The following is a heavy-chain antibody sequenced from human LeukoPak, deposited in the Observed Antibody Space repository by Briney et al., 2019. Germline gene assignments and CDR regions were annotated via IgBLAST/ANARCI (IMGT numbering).Heavy chain of an antibody. V-gene: IGHV3-21*01. CDR2: ISSSSSYI. J-gene: IGHJ4*02. CDR3: ARAGLSDFWSGYPNYYFDY. CDR1: GFTFRSYA. D-gene: IGHD3-3*01. Sequence: PGGSLRLSCAAAGFTFRSYAMNWVRQAPGKGLEWVSSISSSSSYIYYADSVKGRFTISRDNAKNSLYLQMNSLRAEDTAVYYCARAGLSDFWSGYPNYYFDYWGQGTLVTVSS.